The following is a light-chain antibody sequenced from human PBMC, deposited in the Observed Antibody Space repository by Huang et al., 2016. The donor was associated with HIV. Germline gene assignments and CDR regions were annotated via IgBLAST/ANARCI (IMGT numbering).Light chain of an antibody. V-gene: IGKV1-39*01. CDR2: AAS. CDR3: QESYSTPPT. CDR1: QSISSY. Sequence: DIQMTQSPSSLSASVGDRVTITCRASQSISSYLNWYQQKPGTAPKLLIYAASSLQSGVPSRFSGSGSGTEVTLTISSLQPEDFATYYCQESYSTPPTFGQGTKLE. J-gene: IGKJ2*01.